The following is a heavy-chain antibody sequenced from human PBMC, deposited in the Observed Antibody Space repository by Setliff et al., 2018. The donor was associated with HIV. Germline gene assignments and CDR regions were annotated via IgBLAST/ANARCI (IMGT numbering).Heavy chain of an antibody. V-gene: IGHV1-24*01. CDR2: FDPEDNKI. J-gene: IGHJ4*02. Sequence: ASVKVSCKVSGYTVPELSIHWVRQAPGKGPEWMGGFDPEDNKIVYAQKFQGRVTTTEDTSTDTAYMELSSLRPEDTAVYYCATRIRDGHRGYGYFDFWGQGTLVTVTS. D-gene: IGHD5-12*01. CDR3: ATRIRDGHRGYGYFDF. CDR1: GYTVPELS.